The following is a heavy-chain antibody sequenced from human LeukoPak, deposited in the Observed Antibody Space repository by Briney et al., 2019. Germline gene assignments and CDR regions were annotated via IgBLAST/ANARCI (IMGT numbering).Heavy chain of an antibody. Sequence: ASVKVSCKASGGTFSSYAISWVRQAPGQGLEWMGRIIPIFGIANYAQKFQGRVTITADKSTSTAYMELSSLRSEDTAVYYCARDKDLRFLEWLIDYWGQGTLVTVSS. D-gene: IGHD3-3*01. CDR3: ARDKDLRFLEWLIDY. V-gene: IGHV1-69*04. J-gene: IGHJ4*02. CDR1: GGTFSSYA. CDR2: IIPIFGIA.